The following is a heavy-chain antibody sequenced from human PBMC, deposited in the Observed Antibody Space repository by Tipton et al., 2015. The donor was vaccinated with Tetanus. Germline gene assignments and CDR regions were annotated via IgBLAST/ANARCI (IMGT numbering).Heavy chain of an antibody. CDR1: GLTFHEHA. V-gene: IGHV3-9*01. CDR2: IMWDGSKV. J-gene: IGHJ6*03. CDR3: AKEALGVMDV. Sequence: SLRLSCAASGLTFHEHAMHWVRQAPGRGLEWVSGIMWDGSKVGYADSVKGRFTISRDNSKSTLYLQLNSLRAEDTAIYYCAKEALGVMDVWGKGTTVAVSS.